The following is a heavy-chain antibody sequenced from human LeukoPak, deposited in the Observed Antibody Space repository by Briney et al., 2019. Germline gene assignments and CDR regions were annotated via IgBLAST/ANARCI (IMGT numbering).Heavy chain of an antibody. V-gene: IGHV4-59*08. CDR2: IYYIGST. CDR3: ARLNQLERFDAFDI. Sequence: SETLSLTCTVSGGSISGYFWSWIRQSPGKGLEWIGYIYYIGSTKYNPSLKSRVTISVDTYKNQFSLKVKSVTAADTAVYYCARLNQLERFDAFDIWGQGTMVTVSS. J-gene: IGHJ3*02. CDR1: GGSISGYF. D-gene: IGHD1-1*01.